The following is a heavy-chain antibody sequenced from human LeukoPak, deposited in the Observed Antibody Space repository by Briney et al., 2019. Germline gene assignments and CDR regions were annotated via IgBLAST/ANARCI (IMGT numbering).Heavy chain of an antibody. Sequence: GESLMISCKGSGDSFTNSWIGWVRQMPGKGLEWMGRIHPDDSYSNYSPSFEGRVTISVEKSITTAYLQWSSLRASDTATYYCARLALGMTRAGKYFYNGVDVWGQGTTATVSS. CDR1: GDSFTNSW. V-gene: IGHV5-10-1*01. J-gene: IGHJ6*02. D-gene: IGHD1-1*01. CDR3: ARLALGMTRAGKYFYNGVDV. CDR2: IHPDDSYS.